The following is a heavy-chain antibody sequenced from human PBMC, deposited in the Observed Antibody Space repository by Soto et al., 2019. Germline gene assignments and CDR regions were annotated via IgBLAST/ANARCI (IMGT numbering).Heavy chain of an antibody. D-gene: IGHD3-10*01. J-gene: IGHJ5*02. CDR2: INTYNGNT. V-gene: IGHV1-18*01. CDR1: GYTFTIYG. Sequence: APLKVSCKASGYTFTIYGISWLRQAPGQGLESMGWINTYNGNTNHAQKLQGRVTMTTDTSTSTAYMELRSLRSDDTAVYYCARGVGSGTYYNQYNWFDPWGQGTLVTVSS. CDR3: ARGVGSGTYYNQYNWFDP.